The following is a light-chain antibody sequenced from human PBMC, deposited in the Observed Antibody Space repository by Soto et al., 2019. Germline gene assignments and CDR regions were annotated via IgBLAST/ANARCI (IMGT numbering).Light chain of an antibody. CDR3: QQYNNWPPYT. J-gene: IGKJ2*01. CDR2: GAS. CDR1: QSVSSN. Sequence: EIVMTQSPATLSVPPAERATLSCRASQSVSSNLAWYQQKPGQAPRLLIYGASTRATGIPARFSGSVSGTEFTLTISSLQSEDFAVYYCQQYNNWPPYTFGQGTKLEIK. V-gene: IGKV3-15*01.